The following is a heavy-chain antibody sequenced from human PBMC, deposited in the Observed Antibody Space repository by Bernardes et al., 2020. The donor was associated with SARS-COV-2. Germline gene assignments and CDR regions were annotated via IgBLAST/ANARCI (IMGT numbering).Heavy chain of an antibody. CDR3: ARTRTTISTTGMPVDY. V-gene: IGHV1-2*02. CDR1: GYTFTDCY. CDR2: TILNTGGT. J-gene: IGHJ4*02. Sequence: ASVKVSCKASGYTFTDCYIHWGRQAPGQRLEWMGWTILNTGGTNYVQKFQGRVTMTRDTSTTRAYMELSWLGSDDTAIYYCARTRTTISTTGMPVDYWGQGSLVTVSS. D-gene: IGHD2-2*01.